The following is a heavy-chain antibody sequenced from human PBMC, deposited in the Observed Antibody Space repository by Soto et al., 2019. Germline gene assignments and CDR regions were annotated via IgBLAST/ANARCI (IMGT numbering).Heavy chain of an antibody. CDR3: ARSKPFVDYYMDV. J-gene: IGHJ6*03. CDR1: GGSISSSSYY. Sequence: QLQLQESGPGLVKPSETLFLTCTVSGGSISSSSYYWGWIRQPPGKGLEWIGSIYYSGSTYYNPSLKSRVTISVDTSKNQFSLKLSSVTAADTAVYYCARSKPFVDYYMDVWGKGTTVTVSS. CDR2: IYYSGST. V-gene: IGHV4-39*01.